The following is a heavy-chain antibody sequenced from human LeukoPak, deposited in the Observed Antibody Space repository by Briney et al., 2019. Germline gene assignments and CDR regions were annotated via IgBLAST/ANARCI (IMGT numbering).Heavy chain of an antibody. CDR2: INPSGGST. CDR3: ARDENERLAEGYHFDY. J-gene: IGHJ4*02. D-gene: IGHD3-16*02. Sequence: ASVNVSCTASGYTFTSYYMHWVRQAPGQGLEWMGIINPSGGSTSYAQKFQGRVTTTRDTSTSTVYMELSSLRSEDTAVYYCARDENERLAEGYHFDYWGQGTLVTVSS. CDR1: GYTFTSYY. V-gene: IGHV1-46*01.